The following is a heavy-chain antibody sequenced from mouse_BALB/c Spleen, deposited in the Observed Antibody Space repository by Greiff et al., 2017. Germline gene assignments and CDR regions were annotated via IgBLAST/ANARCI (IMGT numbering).Heavy chain of an antibody. CDR3: AGPDSSGYRFAY. V-gene: IGHV1-87*01. Sequence: VQRVESGAELARPGASVKLSCKASGYTFTSYWMQWVKQRPGQGLEWIGAIYPGDGDTRYTQKFKGKATLTADKSSSTAYMQLSSLASEDSAVYYCAGPDSSGYRFAYWGQGTLVTVSA. CDR1: GYTFTSYW. CDR2: IYPGDGDT. J-gene: IGHJ3*01. D-gene: IGHD3-2*01.